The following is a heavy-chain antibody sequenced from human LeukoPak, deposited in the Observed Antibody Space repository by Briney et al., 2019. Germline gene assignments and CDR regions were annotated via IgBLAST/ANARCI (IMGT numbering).Heavy chain of an antibody. Sequence: SVKVSCKASGGTFSSYAISWVRQAPGQGLEWMGGIIPIFGTANYAQKFQGRVTITTDESTSTAYMELSSLRSEDTAVYYCARHSSSWSKTDYYYYYMDVWGKGTTVTVSS. D-gene: IGHD6-13*01. CDR2: IIPIFGTA. CDR1: GGTFSSYA. CDR3: ARHSSSWSKTDYYYYYMDV. V-gene: IGHV1-69*05. J-gene: IGHJ6*03.